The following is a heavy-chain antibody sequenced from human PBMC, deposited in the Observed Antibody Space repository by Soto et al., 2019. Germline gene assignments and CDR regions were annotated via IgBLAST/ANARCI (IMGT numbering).Heavy chain of an antibody. CDR3: ARDHYGLDY. CDR1: GFTFSSYA. V-gene: IGHV3-30-3*01. D-gene: IGHD4-17*01. CDR2: ISYDGSNK. Sequence: QVQLVESGGGVVQPGRSLRLSCAASGFTFSSYAMHWVRQAPGKGLEWVAVISYDGSNKYYADSVKGRFTISRDNSENTLYLQMNSLRAEDTAVYYCARDHYGLDYWGQGTLVTVSS. J-gene: IGHJ4*02.